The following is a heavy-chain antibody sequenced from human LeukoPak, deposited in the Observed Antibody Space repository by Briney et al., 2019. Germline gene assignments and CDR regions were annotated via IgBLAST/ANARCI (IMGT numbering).Heavy chain of an antibody. D-gene: IGHD1-26*01. J-gene: IGHJ4*02. Sequence: GGSLRLSCAASGFTFSSYSMNWVRQAPGKGLEWVSSISSSSSYIYYADSVKGRFTNSRDNAKNSLYLQMNSLRAEDTAVYYCARDPFTTKWELTVWYYFDYWGQGTQVTVSS. CDR3: ARDPFTTKWELTVWYYFDY. CDR2: ISSSSSYI. V-gene: IGHV3-21*01. CDR1: GFTFSSYS.